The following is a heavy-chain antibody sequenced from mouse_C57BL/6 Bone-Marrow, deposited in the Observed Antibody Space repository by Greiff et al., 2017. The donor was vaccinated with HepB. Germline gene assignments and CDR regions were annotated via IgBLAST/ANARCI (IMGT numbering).Heavy chain of an antibody. CDR1: GFTFSDYY. CDR2: ISNGGGST. CDR3: ARHSNYPLDY. Sequence: DVKLVESGGGLVQPGGSLKLSCVASGFTFSDYYMYWVRQTPEKRLEWVAYISNGGGSTYYPDTVKGRFTISRDNAKNTLYLQMSRLKSEDTAMYYCARHSNYPLDYWGQGTTLTVSS. D-gene: IGHD2-5*01. V-gene: IGHV5-12*01. J-gene: IGHJ2*01.